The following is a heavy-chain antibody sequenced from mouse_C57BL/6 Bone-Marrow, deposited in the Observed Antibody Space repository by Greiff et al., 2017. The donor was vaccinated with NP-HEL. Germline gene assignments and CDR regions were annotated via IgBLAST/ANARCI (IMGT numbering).Heavy chain of an antibody. CDR2: LSNLAYSI. CDR1: GFTFSDYG. D-gene: IGHD1-1*01. Sequence: EVQRVESGGGLVQPGGSLKLSCAASGFTFSDYGMAWVRQAPRKGPEWVAFLSNLAYSIYYADTVTGRFTISRENAENTLYLEMSSLRSEDTAMYYCARQDYYGSDYAMDYWGQGTSVTVSS. V-gene: IGHV5-15*01. J-gene: IGHJ4*01. CDR3: ARQDYYGSDYAMDY.